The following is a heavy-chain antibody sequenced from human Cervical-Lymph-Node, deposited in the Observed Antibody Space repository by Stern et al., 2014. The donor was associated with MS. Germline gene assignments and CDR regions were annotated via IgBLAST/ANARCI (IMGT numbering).Heavy chain of an antibody. J-gene: IGHJ5*02. CDR1: GYTFTSYP. V-gene: IGHV1-3*01. D-gene: IGHD2-21*02. CDR2: INGANGNT. Sequence: VHLVESGAEVKKPGASVKVSCKASGYTFTSYPIHWVRQAPGQRLEWMGWINGANGNTQYSQKFQGRVTITSDRSASTAYMEVSSLTSEDTAVYYCARDSGHIAVLTPPNWFDPWGPGTLVIVSS. CDR3: ARDSGHIAVLTPPNWFDP.